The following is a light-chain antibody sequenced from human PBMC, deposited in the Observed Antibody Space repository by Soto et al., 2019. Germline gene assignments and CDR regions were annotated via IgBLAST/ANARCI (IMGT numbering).Light chain of an antibody. CDR3: QQYYSTPLT. CDR1: QSVRSN. CDR2: AAS. Sequence: EKVMTQSPSTLSVSPGEWATLSCRASQSVRSNLAWYQQRPGQAPRLLIYAASTRATGIPARFSGSGSGTEFTLTISSLQAEDVAVYYCQQYYSTPLTFGGGTKVDIK. V-gene: IGKV3-15*01. J-gene: IGKJ4*01.